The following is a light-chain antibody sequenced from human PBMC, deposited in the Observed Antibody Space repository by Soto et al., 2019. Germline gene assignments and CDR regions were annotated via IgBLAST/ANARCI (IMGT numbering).Light chain of an antibody. J-gene: IGKJ5*01. V-gene: IGKV1-33*01. CDR1: QDISDY. Sequence: GDRITFTCQASQDISDYLNWYQQKPGKAPKVLIADASNLEAGVPSRFSVSGSGTHFTFTISSLKNEDIATYYCQQYDSLPITFSQGTRLEIK. CDR3: QQYDSLPIT. CDR2: DAS.